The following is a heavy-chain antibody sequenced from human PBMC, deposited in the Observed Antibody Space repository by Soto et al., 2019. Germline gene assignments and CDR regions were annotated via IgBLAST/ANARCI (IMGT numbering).Heavy chain of an antibody. CDR1: GYSFTSYW. J-gene: IGHJ6*02. V-gene: IGHV5-51*01. Sequence: PGESLKISCKGSGYSFTSYWIGWVRQMPGKGLEWMGIIYPGDSDTRYSPSFQGQVTISADKSISTAYLQWSSLKASDTAMYYCARHAPSEKTYSYGSGRYGKRYGMDVCGQGTTVTVSS. CDR3: ARHAPSEKTYSYGSGRYGKRYGMDV. D-gene: IGHD3-10*01. CDR2: IYPGDSDT.